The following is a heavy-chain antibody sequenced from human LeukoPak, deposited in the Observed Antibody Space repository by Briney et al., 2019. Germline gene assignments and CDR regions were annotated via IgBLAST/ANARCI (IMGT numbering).Heavy chain of an antibody. CDR1: GFTFSSYH. CDR3: ARDSSSAVIKFFGY. D-gene: IGHD2-2*01. Sequence: GGSLRLSCEVSGFTFSSYHMNWVRQAPGKGLEWVSSIGSSGSYIYYADSLTGRFTISRDNAKNSLYLQMDSLRAEDTAMYYCARDSSSAVIKFFGYWGQGTLVTVSS. V-gene: IGHV3-21*01. J-gene: IGHJ4*02. CDR2: IGSSGSYI.